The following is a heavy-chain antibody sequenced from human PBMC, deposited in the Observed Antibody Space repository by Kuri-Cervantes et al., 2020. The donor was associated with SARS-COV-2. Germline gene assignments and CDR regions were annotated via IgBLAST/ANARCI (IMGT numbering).Heavy chain of an antibody. V-gene: IGHV4-59*08. Sequence: GSLRLSCTVSGASISSDYWSWIRQSPGKGLEWIGYIYYIGSTNYNPSLTSRVTISVDRSKNQFSLKLSSVTAADTAVYYCARHPSSGWSYYFDYWGQGTLVTVSS. D-gene: IGHD6-19*01. J-gene: IGHJ4*02. CDR3: ARHPSSGWSYYFDY. CDR2: IYYIGST. CDR1: GASISSDY.